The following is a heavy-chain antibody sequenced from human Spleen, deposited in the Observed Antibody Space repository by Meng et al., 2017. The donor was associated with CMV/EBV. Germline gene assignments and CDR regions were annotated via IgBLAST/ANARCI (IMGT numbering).Heavy chain of an antibody. V-gene: IGHV3-7*01. CDR3: ASRHCSTNTCAYWYFDL. J-gene: IGHJ2*01. Sequence: GESLKISCAASGFTFSSYWMSWVRQAPGKGLEWVANIKQDGSEKYYVDSVKGRFTISRDNAKNSLYLQMSSLRAEDTAVYYCASRHCSTNTCAYWYFDLWGRGTLVTVSS. D-gene: IGHD2-2*01. CDR2: IKQDGSEK. CDR1: GFTFSSYW.